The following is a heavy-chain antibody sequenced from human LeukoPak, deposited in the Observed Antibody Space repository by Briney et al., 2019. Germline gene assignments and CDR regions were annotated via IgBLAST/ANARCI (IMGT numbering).Heavy chain of an antibody. CDR3: AKDFRIGYSAHFDY. J-gene: IGHJ4*02. Sequence: GGSLRLPCVGSGFTFRSHAMSWVRQAPEKGLEFVSGIYENGGTTYYADSVKGRFSISRDNSKNTLYLQMDSLRGEDTAVYYCAKDFRIGYSAHFDYWGQGALVTVSS. V-gene: IGHV3-23*01. CDR2: IYENGGTT. D-gene: IGHD2-21*01. CDR1: GFTFRSHA.